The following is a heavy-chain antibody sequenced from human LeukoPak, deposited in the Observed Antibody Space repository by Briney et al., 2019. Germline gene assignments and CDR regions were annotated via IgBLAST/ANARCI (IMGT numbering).Heavy chain of an antibody. CDR1: GFTFSSYA. V-gene: IGHV3-30*04. CDR3: ARARPSMWIDY. J-gene: IGHJ4*02. CDR2: ISYDGSDK. Sequence: PGGSLRLSCAASGFTFSSYAMYWVRQAPGKGLEWVAVISYDGSDKFYADSVKGRFTISRDSSKNTLYLQMNSLRPEDTAVYYCARARPSMWIDYWGQGMLVTVSS. D-gene: IGHD5-12*01.